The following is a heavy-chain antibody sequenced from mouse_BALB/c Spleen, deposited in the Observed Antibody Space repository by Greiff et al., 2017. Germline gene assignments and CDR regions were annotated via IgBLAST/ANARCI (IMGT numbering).Heavy chain of an antibody. Sequence: QVQLQQPGAELVKPGASVKMSCKASGYTFTSYNMHWVKQTPGQGLEWIGAIYPGNGDTSYNQKFKGKATLTADKSSSTAYMQLSSLTSEDSAVYYCARWGGRFAYWGQGTLVTVSA. V-gene: IGHV1-12*01. J-gene: IGHJ3*01. CDR3: ARWGGRFAY. CDR1: GYTFTSYN. CDR2: IYPGNGDT.